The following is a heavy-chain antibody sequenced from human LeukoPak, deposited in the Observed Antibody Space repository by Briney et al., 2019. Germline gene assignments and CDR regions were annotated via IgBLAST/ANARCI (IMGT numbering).Heavy chain of an antibody. J-gene: IGHJ4*02. Sequence: GGSLRLSCAASGFNFSDYWMRCVRQAPGKGLEWVANIKQDGSEKHYVDSEKGRFTISRDNVKNSLYLQMNSLRAEDTAVYYCARWLPRARWGQGTLVTVSS. CDR3: ARWLPRAR. CDR1: GFNFSDYW. V-gene: IGHV3-7*01. D-gene: IGHD6-19*01. CDR2: IKQDGSEK.